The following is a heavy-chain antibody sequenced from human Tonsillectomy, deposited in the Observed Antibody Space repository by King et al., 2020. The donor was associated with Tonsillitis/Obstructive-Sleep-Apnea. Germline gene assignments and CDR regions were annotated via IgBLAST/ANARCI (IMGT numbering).Heavy chain of an antibody. CDR3: ARHAGYSRLSYYYYYYMDV. CDR2: IYPGDSDT. D-gene: IGHD6-13*01. CDR1: GYSFTSYW. J-gene: IGHJ6*03. V-gene: IGHV5-51*01. Sequence: VQLVESGAEVKKPGESLKISCKGSGYSFTSYWIGWVRQMPGKGLEWMGIIYPGDSDTRYSPSFQGQVTISADKSISTAYLQWSSLKASDTAMYYCARHAGYSRLSYYYYYYMDVWGKGTTVTVSS.